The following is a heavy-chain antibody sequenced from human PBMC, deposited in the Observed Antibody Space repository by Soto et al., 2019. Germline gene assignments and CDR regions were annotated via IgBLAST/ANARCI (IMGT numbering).Heavy chain of an antibody. V-gene: IGHV1-69*06. CDR3: ARVSSGYLYYYGMDV. J-gene: IGHJ6*02. Sequence: ASVKVSCKASGGTFSSYAISWVRQAPGQGLEWMGGIIPIFGTANYAQKFQGRVTITADKSTSTAYMELSSLRSEDTAVYYCARVSSGYLYYYGMDVWGQGTTVTVSS. CDR1: GGTFSSYA. D-gene: IGHD3-22*01. CDR2: IIPIFGTA.